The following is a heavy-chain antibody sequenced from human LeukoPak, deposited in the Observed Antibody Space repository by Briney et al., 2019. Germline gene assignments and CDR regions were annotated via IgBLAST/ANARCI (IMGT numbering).Heavy chain of an antibody. Sequence: SVKVSCKASGGTFSNYAISWVRQAPGQGLEWMGRIIPIFGIANYAQKFQGRVTITADKSTSTAYMELSSLRSEDTAVYYCARADRLSGPLDYWGQGTLVTVSS. D-gene: IGHD3-16*02. CDR1: GGTFSNYA. CDR3: ARADRLSGPLDY. CDR2: IIPIFGIA. V-gene: IGHV1-69*04. J-gene: IGHJ4*02.